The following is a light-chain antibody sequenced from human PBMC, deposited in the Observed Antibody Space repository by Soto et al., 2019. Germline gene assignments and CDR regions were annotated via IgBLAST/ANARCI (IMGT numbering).Light chain of an antibody. CDR3: QQRSNWPWT. J-gene: IGKJ1*01. V-gene: IGKV3-11*01. CDR1: QSVSTY. Sequence: EIVLTQSQATLSLSPGERASLSCRANQSVSTYLAWYQQKPGQAPRLLIYDASNSATGIPARFSGSGSGTDVTLTISSLEPEDFAVYYCQQRSNWPWTFGQGTKVEIK. CDR2: DAS.